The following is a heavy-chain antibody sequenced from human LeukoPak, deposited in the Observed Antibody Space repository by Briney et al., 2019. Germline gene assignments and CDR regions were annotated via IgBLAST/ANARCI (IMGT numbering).Heavy chain of an antibody. J-gene: IGHJ3*02. D-gene: IGHD5-18*01. Sequence: GGSLRLSCAASGFTVSSHYMSWVRHAPGKGLEWISVIYSGGSTYYADSVKGRFTISRDNSKNTLYLQMNSLRAEDTAVYYCAREGGVDTAPGAFDIWGQGTMVTVSS. V-gene: IGHV3-66*01. CDR2: IYSGGST. CDR1: GFTVSSHY. CDR3: AREGGVDTAPGAFDI.